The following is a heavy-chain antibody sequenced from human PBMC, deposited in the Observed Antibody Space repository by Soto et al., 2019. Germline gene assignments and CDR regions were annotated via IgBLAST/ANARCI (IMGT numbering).Heavy chain of an antibody. Sequence: ELQLVESGGGLVKPGGSLRLSCAASGFNFSNGWMSWVRQAPGKGLEWVGRIKSKIHGGTTDYAAHVKGRFTISRADSNNTLYLQMHSLQTEDTAIYYCSTDEWEWGQGTLVTVSS. D-gene: IGHD1-26*01. V-gene: IGHV3-15*05. J-gene: IGHJ4*02. CDR3: STDEWE. CDR2: IKSKIHGGTT. CDR1: GFNFSNGW.